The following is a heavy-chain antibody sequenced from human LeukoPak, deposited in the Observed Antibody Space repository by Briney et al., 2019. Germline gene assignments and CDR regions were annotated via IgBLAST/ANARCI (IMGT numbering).Heavy chain of an antibody. J-gene: IGHJ5*02. D-gene: IGHD1-26*01. V-gene: IGHV4-38-2*02. CDR1: GYSISSGYY. Sequence: SETLSLTCTVSGYSISSGYYWGWIRQPPGKGLEWIGSIYHSGSTYYNPSLQSRVTMSLDASKNQFSPELNSVTPADTAVYYCARGGNYWPQWWFDPWGRGTLVSVSS. CDR2: IYHSGST. CDR3: ARGGNYWPQWWFDP.